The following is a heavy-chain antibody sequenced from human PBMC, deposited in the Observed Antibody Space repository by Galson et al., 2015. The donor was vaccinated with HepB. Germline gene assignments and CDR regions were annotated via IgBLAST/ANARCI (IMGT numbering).Heavy chain of an antibody. J-gene: IGHJ6*02. D-gene: IGHD3-16*01. CDR2: IDPGDSDT. Sequence: QSGAEVKKPGESLKISCTGSRYSFTNYWVAWVRQMPGKGLEWMGIIDPGDSDTRYSPSFEGQVTISADKSISTAYLQWSSLKASDTAMYYCARHGGGPLWYFYGMDVWGQGTTVTVPS. V-gene: IGHV5-51*01. CDR3: ARHGGGPLWYFYGMDV. CDR1: RYSFTNYW.